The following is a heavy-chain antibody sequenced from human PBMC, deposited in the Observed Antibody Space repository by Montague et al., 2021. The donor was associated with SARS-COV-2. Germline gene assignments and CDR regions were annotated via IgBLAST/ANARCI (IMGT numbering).Heavy chain of an antibody. V-gene: IGHV4-34*01. D-gene: IGHD3-22*01. CDR2: INHGGIT. Sequence: SETLSLTCAVYGASFTDYYWSWIRQPPGKGLEWIGEINHGGITNYSPSLKSRVTISADTSKNQFSLKLKSVTAADTANYYCARGHQGVAMIVVVMIGAEYYFDYWGQGSLVTVSS. CDR3: ARGHQGVAMIVVVMIGAEYYFDY. J-gene: IGHJ4*02. CDR1: GASFTDYY.